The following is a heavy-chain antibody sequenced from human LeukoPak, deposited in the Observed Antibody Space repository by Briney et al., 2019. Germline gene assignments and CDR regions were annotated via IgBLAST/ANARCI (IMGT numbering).Heavy chain of an antibody. CDR2: MYYSGST. J-gene: IGHJ5*02. V-gene: IGHV4-30-4*01. CDR3: ARPYYYDSRIDP. Sequence: SETLSLTGIVSGGSISSGDYYWSWIRQPPGKGLEWIAYMYYSGSTYYNPSLKSRVTMSADTSKNQLSLKLSSVTAADTAVYYCARPYYYDSRIDPWGQGILVTVSS. CDR1: GGSISSGDYY. D-gene: IGHD3-22*01.